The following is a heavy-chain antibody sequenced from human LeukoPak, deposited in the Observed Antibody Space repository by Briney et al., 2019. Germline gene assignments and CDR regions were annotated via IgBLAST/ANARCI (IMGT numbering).Heavy chain of an antibody. CDR2: MNPNSGNT. V-gene: IGHV1-8*02. Sequence: APVKVSCKASGYTFTGYYMHWVRQATGQGLEWMGWMNPNSGNTGYAQKFQGRVTMTRNTSISTAYMELSSLRSEDTAVYYCARGGRSEYYYDSSGYSDYWGQGTLVTVSS. D-gene: IGHD3-22*01. CDR1: GYTFTGYY. J-gene: IGHJ4*02. CDR3: ARGGRSEYYYDSSGYSDY.